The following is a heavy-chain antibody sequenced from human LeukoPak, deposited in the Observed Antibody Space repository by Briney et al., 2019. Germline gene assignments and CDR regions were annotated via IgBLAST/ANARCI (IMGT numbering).Heavy chain of an antibody. CDR2: INHSGST. V-gene: IGHV4-34*01. CDR1: GGSFSGYY. Sequence: PSETLSLTCAVYGGSFSGYYWSWIRQPPGKGLEWIGEINHSGSTNYNPSLKSRVTMSVDTSKNQFSLKLSSVTAADTAMYYCARNVRGGATYLDFWGQGTLVTVSS. CDR3: ARNVRGGATYLDF. D-gene: IGHD1-26*01. J-gene: IGHJ4*02.